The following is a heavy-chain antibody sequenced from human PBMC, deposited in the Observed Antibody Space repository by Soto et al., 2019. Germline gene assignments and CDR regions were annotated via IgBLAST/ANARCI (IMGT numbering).Heavy chain of an antibody. D-gene: IGHD1-26*01. V-gene: IGHV1-69*02. CDR2: IIPILGIA. Sequence: QVQLVQSGAEVKKPGSSVKVSCKASGGTFSSYTISWVRQAPGQGLEWMGRIIPILGIANYAQKFQGRVTXTXAKPTSTAYMELSSLRAEDTAVYYCARPVGTDAFDIWGQGTMVTVSS. CDR3: ARPVGTDAFDI. J-gene: IGHJ3*02. CDR1: GGTFSSYT.